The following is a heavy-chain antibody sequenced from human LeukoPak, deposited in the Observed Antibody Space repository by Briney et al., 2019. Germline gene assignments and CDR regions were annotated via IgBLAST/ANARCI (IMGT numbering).Heavy chain of an antibody. CDR3: ARDLAWRVAGTDYYYGMDV. Sequence: GGSLRLSCAASGFTVSSNYMSWVRQAPGKGLEWVSVIYSGGSTYYADSVKGRFTISRDNSKNTLCLQMNSLRAEDTAVYYCARDLAWRVAGTDYYYGMDVWGQGTTVTVSS. D-gene: IGHD6-19*01. CDR1: GFTVSSNY. J-gene: IGHJ6*02. CDR2: IYSGGST. V-gene: IGHV3-53*01.